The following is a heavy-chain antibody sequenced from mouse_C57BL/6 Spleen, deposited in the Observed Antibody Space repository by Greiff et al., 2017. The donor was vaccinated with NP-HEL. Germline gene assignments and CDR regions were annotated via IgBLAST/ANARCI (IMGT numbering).Heavy chain of an antibody. CDR3: ARVGGSNYYFDY. V-gene: IGHV5-16*01. Sequence: EVKLMESEGGLVQPGSSMKLSCTASGFTFSDYYMAWVRQVPEKGLEWVANINYDGSSTYYLDSLKSRFIISRDNAKNILYLQMSSLKSEDTATYYCARVGGSNYYFDYWGQGTTLTVSS. J-gene: IGHJ2*01. CDR2: INYDGSST. CDR1: GFTFSDYY. D-gene: IGHD2-5*01.